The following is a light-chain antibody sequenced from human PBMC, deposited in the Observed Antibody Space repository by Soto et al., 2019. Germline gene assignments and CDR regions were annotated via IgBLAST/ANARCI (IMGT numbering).Light chain of an antibody. CDR1: HSVDNY. J-gene: IGKJ1*01. Sequence: IHMTQSPSSLSASVGDRVTITCRASHSVDNYLSWYQQKPGKAPKLLIYAASNLQRGVPSRFSGSGSGTDFTLTINNLQPDDFAVYYCQQCFSIPPTFGHGTKVDI. CDR2: AAS. V-gene: IGKV1-39*01. CDR3: QQCFSIPPT.